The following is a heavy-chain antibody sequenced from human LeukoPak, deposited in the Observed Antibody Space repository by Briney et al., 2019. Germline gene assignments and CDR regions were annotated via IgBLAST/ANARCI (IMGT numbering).Heavy chain of an antibody. Sequence: SETMSLTCTVSGGSISSYPISSYSWSWIRQPPGRGLEWIGYIYYSGSTTYNPSLKSRLTISLDTSKNQFSLKLSSVTAADTAVYYCAGDYSSASYRFDYCGQGTLVSVSS. CDR3: AGDYSSASYRFDY. D-gene: IGHD3-10*01. V-gene: IGHV4-61*01. CDR2: IYYSGST. CDR1: GGSISSYPISSYS. J-gene: IGHJ4*02.